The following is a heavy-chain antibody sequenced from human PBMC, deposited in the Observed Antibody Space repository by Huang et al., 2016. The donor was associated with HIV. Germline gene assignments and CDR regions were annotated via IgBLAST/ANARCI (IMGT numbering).Heavy chain of an antibody. CDR2: IIPLFCPP. V-gene: IGHV1-69*13. CDR1: GGTFNND. D-gene: IGHD3-3*01. J-gene: IGHJ4*02. CDR3: AVGAPDLDRHLDH. Sequence: QVQTVQSGAEVPQPGSSVMVSGKVSGGTFNNDISWVRQDPGQGLELMGGIIPLFCPPNYARKCQGRFTITADEYTSRAYMELSSLRSEDTAVYYCAVGAPDLDRHLDHWGQGTLVTVSS.